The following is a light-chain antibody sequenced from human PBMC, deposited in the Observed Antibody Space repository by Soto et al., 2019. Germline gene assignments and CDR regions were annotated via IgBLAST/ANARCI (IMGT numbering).Light chain of an antibody. CDR2: EVS. J-gene: IGLJ1*01. V-gene: IGLV2-14*01. CDR3: NSYTSSTAYV. Sequence: QSALTQPASVSGSPGQSITISCTGTSSDVGGYNFVSWYQHHPHKAPKLMIYEVSNRPSGVSNRFSGSKSGNTASLTISGLRAEDEADYYCNSYTSSTAYVFGTGTKLTVL. CDR1: SSDVGGYNF.